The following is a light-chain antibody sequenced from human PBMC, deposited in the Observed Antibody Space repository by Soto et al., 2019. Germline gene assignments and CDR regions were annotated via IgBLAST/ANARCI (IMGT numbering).Light chain of an antibody. CDR3: QQYNSPPYT. CDR1: QSISSW. J-gene: IGKJ2*01. V-gene: IGKV1-5*03. Sequence: DIQMTQSPSTLSASVGDRVTITCRASQSISSWLAWYQQKPGKAPKLLIYKASSLESGVPSRLSGSRTGTEVTLTISSPQPDDFATYYCQQYNSPPYTFGQGTKLEIK. CDR2: KAS.